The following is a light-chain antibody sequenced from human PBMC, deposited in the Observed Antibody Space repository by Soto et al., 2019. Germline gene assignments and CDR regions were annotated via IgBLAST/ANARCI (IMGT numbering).Light chain of an antibody. J-gene: IGKJ3*01. Sequence: DIQMTQSPSSLSASVGDRVTITCRASQSISTYLNWYQQKPGKAPKLLIYAASTLKSGVSSRFTGGGSGTDFTLTISSLQPEDFATYSCQQSYSTPLTFGPGTKVDIK. CDR3: QQSYSTPLT. CDR2: AAS. V-gene: IGKV1-39*01. CDR1: QSISTY.